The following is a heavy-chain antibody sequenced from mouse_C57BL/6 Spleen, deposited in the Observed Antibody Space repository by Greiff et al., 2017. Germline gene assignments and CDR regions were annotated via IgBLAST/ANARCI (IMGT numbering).Heavy chain of an antibody. V-gene: IGHV1-64*01. CDR3: ARLNRLLREAMDD. CDR1: GYTFTSYW. D-gene: IGHD1-1*01. CDR2: IHPNSGST. J-gene: IGHJ4*01. Sequence: QVQLQQPGAELVKPGASVKLSCKASGYTFTSYWMHWVKQRPGQGLEWIGMIHPNSGSTNYNEKFKSKATLTVDKSSSTAYMQLSSLTSEDSAVYYCARLNRLLREAMDDWGKGTSVTVSS.